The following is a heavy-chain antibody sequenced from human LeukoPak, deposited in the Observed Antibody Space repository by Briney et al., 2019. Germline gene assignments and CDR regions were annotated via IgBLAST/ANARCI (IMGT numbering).Heavy chain of an antibody. Sequence: SQTLSLTCAISGDSVSSNSAAWNWIRQSPSRGLEWLGRTYYRSKWYSAYAVSVKSRITINPDTSKNQFSLQLNSVTPEDTAVYYCSRTAGVAAAAGTQFDYWGQGTLVTVSS. CDR1: GDSVSSNSAA. V-gene: IGHV6-1*01. CDR2: TYYRSKWYS. CDR3: SRTAGVAAAAGTQFDY. D-gene: IGHD6-13*01. J-gene: IGHJ4*02.